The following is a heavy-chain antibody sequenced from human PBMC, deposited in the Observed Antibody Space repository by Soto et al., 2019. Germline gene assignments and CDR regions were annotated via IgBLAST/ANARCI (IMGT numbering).Heavy chain of an antibody. CDR3: AREGEDIVVVPAATTRTFDY. V-gene: IGHV3-33*01. CDR2: IWYDGSNK. Sequence: QVQLVESGGGVVQPGRSLRLSCAASGFTFSSYGMHWVRQAPGKGLEWVAVIWYDGSNKYYADSVKGRFTISRDNSKNTLYLQMNSLRAEDTAVYYCAREGEDIVVVPAATTRTFDYWGQGTLVTVSS. J-gene: IGHJ4*02. D-gene: IGHD2-2*01. CDR1: GFTFSSYG.